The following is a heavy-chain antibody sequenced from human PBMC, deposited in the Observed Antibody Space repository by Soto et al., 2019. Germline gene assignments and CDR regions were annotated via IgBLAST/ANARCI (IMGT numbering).Heavy chain of an antibody. V-gene: IGHV3-66*01. Sequence: EVQLVESGGGLVQPGGSLRLSCAASGFTVSSNYMSWVRQAPGKGLEWVSVIYSGGSTYYADSVKGRCTISRDNPKNTLYLQMNSQRAEDTAVYYCATPWGRHATDAFDIWGQGTMVTVSS. CDR1: GFTVSSNY. J-gene: IGHJ3*02. D-gene: IGHD3-16*01. CDR3: ATPWGRHATDAFDI. CDR2: IYSGGST.